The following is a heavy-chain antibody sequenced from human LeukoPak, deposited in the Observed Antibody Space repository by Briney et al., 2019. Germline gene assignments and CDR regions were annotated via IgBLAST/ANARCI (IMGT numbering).Heavy chain of an antibody. CDR1: GGSISSYH. V-gene: IGHV4-4*07. Sequence: PSVTLSLTCTVSGGSISSYHWSWIRQPAGKGLEWIGRIYTSGSTKYNPSLKSRVTMSVDTSKNQFSLKLSSVTAADTAVYYCAGGGDNYGLPFDYWGQGTLVTVSS. D-gene: IGHD5-18*01. J-gene: IGHJ4*02. CDR3: AGGGDNYGLPFDY. CDR2: IYTSGST.